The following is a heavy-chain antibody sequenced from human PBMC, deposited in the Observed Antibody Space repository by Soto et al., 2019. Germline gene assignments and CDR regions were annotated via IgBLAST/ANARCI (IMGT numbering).Heavy chain of an antibody. CDR3: VKGEYYYGSSGYYPFDY. CDR2: ISTNGGST. V-gene: IGHV3-64D*06. Sequence: PGGSLRLSCSASGFTFSSYAMHWVRQAPGKGLEYVSSISTNGGSTHYADSVKGRFTISRDNSKNTQYLQMSSLRADDTAVYFCVKGEYYYGSSGYYPFDYWGQGTLVTVSS. CDR1: GFTFSSYA. D-gene: IGHD3-22*01. J-gene: IGHJ4*02.